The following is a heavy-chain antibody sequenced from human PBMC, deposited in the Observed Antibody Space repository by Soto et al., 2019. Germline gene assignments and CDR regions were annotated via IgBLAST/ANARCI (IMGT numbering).Heavy chain of an antibody. Sequence: QVQLVESGGGVVQPGRSLRLSCAASGFTFSSYGMHWVRQAPGKGLEWVAVIWYDGSNKYYADSVKGRFTISRDNSKNTLYLQMNSLRAEDTAVYYCARDPTSRPTTLQCLGSCPVWMDVWGKGTTVTVSS. V-gene: IGHV3-33*01. D-gene: IGHD4-4*01. J-gene: IGHJ6*04. CDR2: IWYDGSNK. CDR3: ARDPTSRPTTLQCLGSCPVWMDV. CDR1: GFTFSSYG.